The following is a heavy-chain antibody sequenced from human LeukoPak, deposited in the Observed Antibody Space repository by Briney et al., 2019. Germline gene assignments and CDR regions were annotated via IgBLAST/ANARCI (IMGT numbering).Heavy chain of an antibody. D-gene: IGHD3-22*01. CDR1: GGSISSYY. V-gene: IGHV4-4*07. CDR2: IYTTGNA. Sequence: SETLSLTCTVSGGSISSYYWGWIRQPAGKGLEWIGRIYTTGNANYNPSLKSRVTMSIDTSKKQFSLNLSSVTAADTAVYYCARGKYYYDSNSSYRYFDPWGQGTLVTVSS. CDR3: ARGKYYYDSNSSYRYFDP. J-gene: IGHJ5*02.